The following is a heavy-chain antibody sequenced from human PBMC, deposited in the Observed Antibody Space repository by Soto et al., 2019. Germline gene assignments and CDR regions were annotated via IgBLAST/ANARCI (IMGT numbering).Heavy chain of an antibody. J-gene: IGHJ6*02. D-gene: IGHD5-12*01. CDR3: ARQGCGYSCHYYYGMDV. V-gene: IGHV5-10-1*01. Sequence: SCVSFGVRCISKITGTGLEWMGRIDPSDSYTNYSPSFQGHVTISADKSISTAYLQWSSLKASDTAMYYCARQGCGYSCHYYYGMDVWGQGPTVTASS. CDR1: SCVSFG. CDR2: IDPSDSYT.